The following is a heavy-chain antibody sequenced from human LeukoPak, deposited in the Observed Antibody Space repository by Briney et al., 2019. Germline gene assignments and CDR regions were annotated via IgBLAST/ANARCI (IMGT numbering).Heavy chain of an antibody. CDR2: ITPNSGGT. Sequence: AASVKVSCKASGYTFIGYYLHWVRQAPGQGLEWMGWITPNSGGTNSAQKFQGRVTMTRDTSITSAYMELSRLTSDDTAVYYCARVSRYCSGGDCYTISSFDYWGQGTLVTVSS. V-gene: IGHV1-2*02. CDR3: ARVSRYCSGGDCYTISSFDY. CDR1: GYTFIGYY. J-gene: IGHJ4*02. D-gene: IGHD2-15*01.